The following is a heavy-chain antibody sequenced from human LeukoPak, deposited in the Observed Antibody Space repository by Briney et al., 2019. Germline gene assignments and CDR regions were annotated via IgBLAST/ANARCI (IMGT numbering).Heavy chain of an antibody. V-gene: IGHV5-51*01. Sequence: GESLKISCKGSGYSFTSYWIGWVRQMPGKGLEWMGIIYPGDSDTRYSPSFRGQVTISADKSINTAYLQWSSLEASDTAMYYCARRYCSSTSCYTYHFDYWGQGALVTVSS. D-gene: IGHD2-2*02. J-gene: IGHJ4*02. CDR3: ARRYCSSTSCYTYHFDY. CDR1: GYSFTSYW. CDR2: IYPGDSDT.